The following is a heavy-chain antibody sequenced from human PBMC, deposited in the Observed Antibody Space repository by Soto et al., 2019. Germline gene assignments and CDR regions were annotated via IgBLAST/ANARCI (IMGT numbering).Heavy chain of an antibody. Sequence: GFLTPECLASGFTFSSYSMSWVRQAPGRGLKWVSDIRGRGGSTYYADSVKGRFTISRDNSKNTLYLQMNSLRAEDTAVYYCAKDRTRDPWNYPISWFDPWGQGTLVTVS. J-gene: IGHJ5*02. CDR3: AKDRTRDPWNYPISWFDP. CDR1: GFTFSSYS. V-gene: IGHV3-23*01. D-gene: IGHD1-7*01. CDR2: IRGRGGST.